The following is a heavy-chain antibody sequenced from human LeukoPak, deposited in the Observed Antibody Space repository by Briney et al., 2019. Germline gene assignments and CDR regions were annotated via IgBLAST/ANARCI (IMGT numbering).Heavy chain of an antibody. Sequence: GATVKVSCKASGYTFTSYGISWVRQAPGQGLEWMGWISAYNGNTNYAQKLQGRVTMTTDTSTSTAYMELRSLRSDDTAVYYCARDRSIAVAGTTDYWGQGTLVTVSS. J-gene: IGHJ4*02. CDR2: ISAYNGNT. CDR1: GYTFTSYG. D-gene: IGHD6-19*01. V-gene: IGHV1-18*01. CDR3: ARDRSIAVAGTTDY.